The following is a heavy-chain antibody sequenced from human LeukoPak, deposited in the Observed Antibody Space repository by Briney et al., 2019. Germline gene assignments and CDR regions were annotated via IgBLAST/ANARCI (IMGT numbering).Heavy chain of an antibody. V-gene: IGHV3-23*01. CDR3: AKDIDSGWIRHFDY. D-gene: IGHD6-19*01. Sequence: GRSLRLSCAASGFTFSSYAMSWIRQAPGKGLEWVSAISGSGGSTYYADSVKGRFTISRDNSKNTLYLQMNSLRAEDTAVYYCAKDIDSGWIRHFDYWGQGTLVTVSS. J-gene: IGHJ4*02. CDR2: ISGSGGST. CDR1: GFTFSSYA.